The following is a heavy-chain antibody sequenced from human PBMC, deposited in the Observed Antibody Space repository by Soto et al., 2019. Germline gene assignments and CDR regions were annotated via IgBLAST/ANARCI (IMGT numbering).Heavy chain of an antibody. CDR1: GGSISSYY. CDR2: IYYSGST. Sequence: PSETLSLTCTVSGGSISSYYWSWIRQPPGKGLEWIGYIYYSGSTNYNPSLKSRVTISVDTSKNQFSLKLSSVTAADTAVYYCARSPYATVYDFWSGNYYFDYWGQGTLVTVSS. D-gene: IGHD3-3*01. J-gene: IGHJ4*02. CDR3: ARSPYATVYDFWSGNYYFDY. V-gene: IGHV4-59*01.